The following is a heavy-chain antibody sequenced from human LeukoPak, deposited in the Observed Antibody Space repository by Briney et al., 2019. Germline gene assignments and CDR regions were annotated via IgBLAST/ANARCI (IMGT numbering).Heavy chain of an antibody. CDR1: GGSVSSGSYY. D-gene: IGHD3-9*01. Sequence: PSETLSLTCTVSGGSVSSGSYYWSWIRQPPGKGLEWIGYIYYSGSTNYNPSLKSRVTISVDTSKNQFSLKLSSVTAADTAVYYCASGQRRYDILTGYYNSPRDAFDIWGQGTMVTVSS. V-gene: IGHV4-61*01. CDR3: ASGQRRYDILTGYYNSPRDAFDI. CDR2: IYYSGST. J-gene: IGHJ3*02.